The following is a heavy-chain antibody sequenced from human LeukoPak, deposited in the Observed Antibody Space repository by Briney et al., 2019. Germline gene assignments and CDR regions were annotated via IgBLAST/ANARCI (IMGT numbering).Heavy chain of an antibody. CDR1: GYSFTTYG. CDR2: ISAYNGNT. J-gene: IGHJ5*02. V-gene: IGHV1-18*01. D-gene: IGHD3-3*01. Sequence: ASVKVSCKASGYSFTTYGFSWVRQAPGQGLEWMGWISAYNGNTNYAQKLQGRVTMTTDTSTSTAYMELRSLRSDDTAVYYCACIYDFWSGYPTNWFDPWGQGTLVTVSS. CDR3: ACIYDFWSGYPTNWFDP.